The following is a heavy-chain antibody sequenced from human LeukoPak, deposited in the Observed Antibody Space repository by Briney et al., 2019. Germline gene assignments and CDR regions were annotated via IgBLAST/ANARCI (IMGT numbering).Heavy chain of an antibody. D-gene: IGHD3-10*01. Sequence: GASVKVSCKASGYTFTGYYMSWVRQAPGQGLEWMGWINPNSGGTNYAQKFQGRVTMTRDTSISTAYMELSRLRSDDTAVYYCARVFPNYYGSGSYYTPPEYWGQGTLVTVSS. V-gene: IGHV1-2*02. CDR1: GYTFTGYY. J-gene: IGHJ4*02. CDR2: INPNSGGT. CDR3: ARVFPNYYGSGSYYTPPEY.